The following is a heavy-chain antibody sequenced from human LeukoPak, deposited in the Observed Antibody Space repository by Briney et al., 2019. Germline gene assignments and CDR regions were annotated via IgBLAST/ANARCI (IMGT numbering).Heavy chain of an antibody. CDR3: AKDYVSGDGYWDFDY. J-gene: IGHJ4*02. CDR1: GFAFSSYG. V-gene: IGHV3-30*02. D-gene: IGHD5-24*01. CDR2: IRYGGTHK. Sequence: GGSLRLSCAASGFAFSSYGLHWVRQAPGKGLEWVAFIRYGGTHKYYADSVKGRFSISRDNSKNTVDLQMNSLRVEDTAVYYCAKDYVSGDGYWDFDYWGQGTLVTVSS.